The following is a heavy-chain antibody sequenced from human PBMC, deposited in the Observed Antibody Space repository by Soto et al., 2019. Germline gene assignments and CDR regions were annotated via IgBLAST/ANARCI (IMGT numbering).Heavy chain of an antibody. CDR1: GYTRISYS. J-gene: IGHJ4*02. Sequence: GESLKIACKGSGYTRISYSIGRVRRKPGKGLECMGMIYPGDSDTRYSPSFQGQVTISADKSINTAYLQWSSLEASDTAVYYCARIIAPSGMGFDYWGQGTLLTV. D-gene: IGHD3-16*02. CDR2: IYPGDSDT. CDR3: ARIIAPSGMGFDY. V-gene: IGHV5-51*01.